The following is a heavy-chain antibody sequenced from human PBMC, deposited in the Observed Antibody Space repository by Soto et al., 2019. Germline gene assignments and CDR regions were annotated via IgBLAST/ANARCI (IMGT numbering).Heavy chain of an antibody. V-gene: IGHV1-3*01. CDR2: INAGNGNT. CDR3: ARVGASGYELDY. Sequence: GASVKVSCKASGYTFTSYAMHWVRQAPGQRLEWMGWINAGNGNTKYSQKFQGRVTITRDTSASTAYMELSSLRSEDTAVYYCARVGASGYELDYWGQGTLVTVSS. CDR1: GYTFTSYA. D-gene: IGHD3-22*01. J-gene: IGHJ4*02.